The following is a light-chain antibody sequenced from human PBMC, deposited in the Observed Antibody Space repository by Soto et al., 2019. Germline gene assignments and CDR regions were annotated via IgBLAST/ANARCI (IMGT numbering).Light chain of an antibody. V-gene: IGKV3-11*01. J-gene: IGKJ5*01. CDR3: QQRSNWPPIT. Sequence: EVVLTPSPATLSLSPVESAPLSCRASQSVSSYLAWYQQKPGQAPRLLIYDASNRATGIPARFSGSGSGTDFTLTISSLEPEDFAVYYCQQRSNWPPITFGQGTRLEIK. CDR2: DAS. CDR1: QSVSSY.